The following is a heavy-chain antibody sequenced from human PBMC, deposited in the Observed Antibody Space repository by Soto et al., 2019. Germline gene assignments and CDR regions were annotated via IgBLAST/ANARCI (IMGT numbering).Heavy chain of an antibody. Sequence: LSLTCAVYGGSFSGYYWSWIRQPPGKGLEWIGEINHSGSTNYNPSLKSRVTISVDTSKNQFSLKLSSVTAADTAVYYCARDTGNWFDPWGQGTLVTVSS. CDR2: INHSGST. CDR1: GGSFSGYY. J-gene: IGHJ5*02. D-gene: IGHD3-10*01. CDR3: ARDTGNWFDP. V-gene: IGHV4-34*01.